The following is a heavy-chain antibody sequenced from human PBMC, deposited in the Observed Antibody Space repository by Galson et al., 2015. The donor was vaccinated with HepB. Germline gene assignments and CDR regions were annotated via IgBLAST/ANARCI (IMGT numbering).Heavy chain of an antibody. CDR1: GFTFSSYA. CDR2: ISSNGGST. Sequence: SLRLSCAASGFTFSSYAMHWVRQAPGKGLEYVSAISSNGGSTYYADSVKGRFTISRDNSKNTLYLQMSSLRAEDTAVYYCVKGRDWHYDSSGADYWGQGTLVTVSS. V-gene: IGHV3-64D*06. D-gene: IGHD3-22*01. J-gene: IGHJ4*02. CDR3: VKGRDWHYDSSGADY.